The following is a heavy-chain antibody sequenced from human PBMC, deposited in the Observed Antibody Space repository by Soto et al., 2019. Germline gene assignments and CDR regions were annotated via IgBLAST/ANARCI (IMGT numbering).Heavy chain of an antibody. CDR1: GFTFSSYA. J-gene: IGHJ4*02. D-gene: IGHD2-21*02. V-gene: IGHV3-23*01. CDR3: AKAYCGGDCQTPDY. Sequence: GGSLRLSCAASGFTFSSYAMSWVRQAPGKGLEWVSAISGSGGSTYYADSVKGRFTISRDNSKNTLYLQMNSLRAEDTAVYYCAKAYCGGDCQTPDYWGQGTLVTVSS. CDR2: ISGSGGST.